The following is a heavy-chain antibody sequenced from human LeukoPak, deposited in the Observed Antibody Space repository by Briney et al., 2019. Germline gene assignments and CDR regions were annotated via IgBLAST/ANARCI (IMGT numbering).Heavy chain of an antibody. Sequence: SETLSLTCTVSGGSISSYYWSWIRQPAGKGLEWIGRLYTSGSTNYNPSLTSRVTMSVDTSKNQFSLKLSSVTAADTAVYYCARVSSWYNWFDPWGQGTLVTVSS. J-gene: IGHJ5*02. V-gene: IGHV4-4*07. CDR1: GGSISSYY. CDR3: ARVSSWYNWFDP. D-gene: IGHD6-13*01. CDR2: LYTSGST.